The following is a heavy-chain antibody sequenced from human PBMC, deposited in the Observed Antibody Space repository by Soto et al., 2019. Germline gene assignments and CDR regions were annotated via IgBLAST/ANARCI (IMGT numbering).Heavy chain of an antibody. CDR1: GGSISSGDYY. CDR3: ARDGVYDIPYYYYGMDV. V-gene: IGHV4-30-4*01. Sequence: SETLSLTCTVSGGSISSGDYYWSWIRQPPGKGLEWIGYIYYSGSTYYNPSLKSRVTISVDTSKNQFSLKLSSVTAADTAVYYCARDGVYDIPYYYYGMDVWGQGTTVTVSS. D-gene: IGHD3-9*01. J-gene: IGHJ6*02. CDR2: IYYSGST.